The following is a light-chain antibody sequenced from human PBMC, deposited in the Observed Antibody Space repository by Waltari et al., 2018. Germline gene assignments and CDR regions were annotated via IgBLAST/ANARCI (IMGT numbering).Light chain of an antibody. CDR1: QRLRHSNGYNY. Sequence: VLTQSPLSLSVTPGAPASISCRSSQRLRHSNGYNYLDWYVQKPGQSPQLLIYLGSSRASGVPDRFSCFGSGTDFTLTISRVEAEDVGIYYCMQALQSPFTFGPGTKVEIK. J-gene: IGKJ3*01. CDR2: LGS. CDR3: MQALQSPFT. V-gene: IGKV2-28*01.